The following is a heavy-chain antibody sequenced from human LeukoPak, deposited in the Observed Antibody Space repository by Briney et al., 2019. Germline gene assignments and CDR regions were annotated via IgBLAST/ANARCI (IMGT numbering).Heavy chain of an antibody. CDR1: GGSISSCY. J-gene: IGHJ4*02. D-gene: IGHD5-18*01. Sequence: PSETLSLTCTVSGGSISSCYWSWIRQPPGKGLEWIGYIYYSGSTNYNPSLKSRVTISVDTSKNQFSLKLSSVTAADTAVYYRARARGYSYGYPFDYWGQGTLVTVSS. V-gene: IGHV4-59*01. CDR2: IYYSGST. CDR3: ARARGYSYGYPFDY.